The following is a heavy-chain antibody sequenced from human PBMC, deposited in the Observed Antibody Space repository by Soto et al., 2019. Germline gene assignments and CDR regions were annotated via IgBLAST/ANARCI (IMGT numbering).Heavy chain of an antibody. J-gene: IGHJ5*02. D-gene: IGHD3-10*01. CDR2: IIPIFGTA. V-gene: IGHV1-69*13. CDR3: AYYYGSGSYRSGWFDP. Sequence: GASVKVSCKASGGTFSSYAISWVRQAPGQGLEWMGGIIPIFGTANYAQKFQGRVTITADESTSTAYMELSSLRSEDTAVYYCAYYYGSGSYRSGWFDPWGQGTLVTVSS. CDR1: GGTFSSYA.